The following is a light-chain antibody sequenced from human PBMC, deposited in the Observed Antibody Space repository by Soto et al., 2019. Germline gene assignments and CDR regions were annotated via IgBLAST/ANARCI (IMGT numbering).Light chain of an antibody. J-gene: IGKJ2*01. CDR3: QQYGSSPRT. V-gene: IGKV3-20*01. CDR2: GAS. Sequence: EIVLTQSPGTLSLSPGERATLSCRASQSVSSSFLAWYQQKPGQAPRLLIYGASIRATGIPDRFSGSGSGTDFTLTISGLEPEDFAVYYCQQYGSSPRTFGQGTKLEIK. CDR1: QSVSSSF.